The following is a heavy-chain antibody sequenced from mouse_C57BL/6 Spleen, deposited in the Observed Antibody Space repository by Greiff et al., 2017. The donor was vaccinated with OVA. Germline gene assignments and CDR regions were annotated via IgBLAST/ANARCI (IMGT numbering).Heavy chain of an antibody. CDR2: IRSYSNNYAT. Sequence: EVQGVESGGGLVQPKGSLKLSCAASGFSFTTYAMNWVRQAPGKGLEWVARIRSYSNNYATYYADSVKDRFTISRDDSESMLYLQMNNLKTEDTAMYYCVRNKKSNYFDYWGQGTTLTVSS. CDR3: VRNKKSNYFDY. J-gene: IGHJ2*01. V-gene: IGHV10-1*01. CDR1: GFSFTTYA. D-gene: IGHD5-1*01.